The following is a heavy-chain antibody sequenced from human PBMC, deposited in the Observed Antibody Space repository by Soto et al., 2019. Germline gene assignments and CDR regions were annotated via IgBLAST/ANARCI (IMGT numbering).Heavy chain of an antibody. V-gene: IGHV4-59*01. J-gene: IGHJ4*02. CDR2: IYYSGST. CDR3: ARGGGSGYDPYFDY. CDR1: GGSSSSYY. D-gene: IGHD5-12*01. Sequence: QVQLQESGPGLVKPSETLSLTCTVSGGSSSSYYWSWIRQPPGKGLEWIGYIYYSGSTNYNPSLKSRVTISVDTSKNQFSLKLSSVTAADTAVYYCARGGGSGYDPYFDYWGQGTLVTVSS.